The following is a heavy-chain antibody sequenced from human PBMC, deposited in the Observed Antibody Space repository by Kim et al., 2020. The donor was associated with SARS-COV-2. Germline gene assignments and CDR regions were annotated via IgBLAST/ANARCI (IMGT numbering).Heavy chain of an antibody. V-gene: IGHV1-18*01. CDR1: GYTFTSYG. Sequence: ASVKVSCKASGYTFTSYGISWVRQAPGQGLEWMGWISAYNGNTNYAQKLQGRVTMTTDTSTSTAYMELRSLRSDDTAVYYCARTYVYVWGSYRYSNDYWGQGTLVTVSS. CDR3: ARTYVYVWGSYRYSNDY. CDR2: ISAYNGNT. J-gene: IGHJ4*02. D-gene: IGHD3-16*02.